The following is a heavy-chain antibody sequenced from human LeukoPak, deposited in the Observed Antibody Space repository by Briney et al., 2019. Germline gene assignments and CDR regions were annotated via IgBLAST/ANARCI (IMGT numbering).Heavy chain of an antibody. CDR2: IIPIFGTA. CDR3: ARALIVVVTAYYFDY. V-gene: IGHV1-69*06. D-gene: IGHD2-21*02. Sequence: SVKVSCKASGGTFSSYAISWVRQAPGQGLEWMGGIIPIFGTANYAQKFQGRVTITADKSTSTAYMELSSLRSEDTAVYYCARALIVVVTAYYFDYWGQGTLVTVSS. J-gene: IGHJ4*02. CDR1: GGTFSSYA.